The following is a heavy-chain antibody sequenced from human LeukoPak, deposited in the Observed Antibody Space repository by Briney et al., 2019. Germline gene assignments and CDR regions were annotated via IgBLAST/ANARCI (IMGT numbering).Heavy chain of an antibody. CDR3: ARDRGSGSLKYLDY. Sequence: GGSLRLSCAASGFTFSSYAMNWVRQAPGKGLEWVSGISGTGGTTHYADSVKGRFIISRDNSKHTLYLQMNSLRAEDTAVYYCARDRGSGSLKYLDYWGQGTLVPVPS. D-gene: IGHD3-10*01. V-gene: IGHV3-23*01. J-gene: IGHJ4*02. CDR2: ISGTGGTT. CDR1: GFTFSSYA.